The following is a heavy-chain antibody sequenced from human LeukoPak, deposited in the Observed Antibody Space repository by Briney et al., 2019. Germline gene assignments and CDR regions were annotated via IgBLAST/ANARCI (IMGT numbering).Heavy chain of an antibody. CDR2: INPNSGGT. V-gene: IGHV1-2*02. Sequence: GASVKVSCKTSGYTFTDYYMNWVRQAPGQGLEWMGWINPNSGGTNYAQKFQGRVTMTRDTSISTAYMELSRLRSDDTAVYYCARGGYDADAFDIWGQGTMVTVSS. CDR3: ARGGYDADAFDI. CDR1: GYTFTDYY. D-gene: IGHD5-12*01. J-gene: IGHJ3*02.